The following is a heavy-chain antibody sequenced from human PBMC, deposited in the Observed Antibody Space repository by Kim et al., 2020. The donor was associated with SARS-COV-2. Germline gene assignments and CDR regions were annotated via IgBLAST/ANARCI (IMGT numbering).Heavy chain of an antibody. V-gene: IGHV4-34*01. J-gene: IGHJ6*02. D-gene: IGHD2-2*01. CDR1: GGSFSGYY. Sequence: SETLSLTCVVYGGSFSGYYWSWIRQPPGKGLEWIGEINHSGSTNYNPSLKSRVTISVDTSKNQFSLKLSSVTAADTAVYYCARVIVVVPVYYYYGMDVWGQGTTVTVSS. CDR2: INHSGST. CDR3: ARVIVVVPVYYYYGMDV.